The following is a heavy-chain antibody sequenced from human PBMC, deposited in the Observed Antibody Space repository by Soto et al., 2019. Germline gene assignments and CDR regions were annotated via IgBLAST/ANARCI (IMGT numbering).Heavy chain of an antibody. V-gene: IGHV1-3*04. CDR3: ARGGTTLYSDS. CDR2: INIGNGYT. J-gene: IGHJ4*02. Sequence: GASVKVSCKASGYTFRNYAMHWVRQAPGQRLEWMGWINIGNGYTKYSQRFQGRIAITWDTSATTAYMELSSLRSEDTTVYYCARGGTTLYSDSWGQGTSVTVSS. CDR1: GYTFRNYA. D-gene: IGHD2-2*01.